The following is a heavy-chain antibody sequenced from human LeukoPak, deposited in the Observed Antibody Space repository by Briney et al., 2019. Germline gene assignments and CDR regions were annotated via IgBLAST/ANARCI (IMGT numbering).Heavy chain of an antibody. CDR3: ARAKTSYCSSTSCYAVGDYYYYYYMDV. D-gene: IGHD2-2*01. Sequence: PSETLSLTCTVSGGSIINYYWSWIRQPAGKGLEWIGRIYTSGSTNYNPSLKSRVTMSVDTSKNQFSLKLSSVTAADTAVYYCARAKTSYCSSTSCYAVGDYYYYYYMDVWGKGTTVTVSS. V-gene: IGHV4-4*07. J-gene: IGHJ6*03. CDR1: GGSIINYY. CDR2: IYTSGST.